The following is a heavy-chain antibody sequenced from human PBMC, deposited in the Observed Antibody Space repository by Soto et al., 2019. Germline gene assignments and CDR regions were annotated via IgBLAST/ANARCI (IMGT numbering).Heavy chain of an antibody. Sequence: EVQLLESGGGLVQPGGSLRLSCAASGFTFSSYAMSWVRQAPGKGLEWVSAISGSGGSTYYADSVKGRFTISRDNSKNTLYLQMNSLRAEDTAVYYYAKVQEYYYYYMDVWGKGTTVTVSS. V-gene: IGHV3-23*01. CDR2: ISGSGGST. J-gene: IGHJ6*03. CDR1: GFTFSSYA. CDR3: AKVQEYYYYYMDV.